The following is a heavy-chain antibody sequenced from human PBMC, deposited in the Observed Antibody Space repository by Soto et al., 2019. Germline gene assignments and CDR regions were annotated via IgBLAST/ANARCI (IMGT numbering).Heavy chain of an antibody. CDR2: IFHIFGTA. CDR3: ARGGGSYAGYYYCYGMDV. J-gene: IGHJ6*02. Sequence: QVQLVQSGAEVKKPGSSVKVSCKASGGTFSSYAISWVRQAPGQGLEWMGGIFHIFGTANYAQKFQGRVRISAEKSTSTAYMELSRLRSEDTAVYYCARGGGSYAGYYYCYGMDVWGQGTTVTVSS. D-gene: IGHD1-26*01. CDR1: GGTFSSYA. V-gene: IGHV1-69*06.